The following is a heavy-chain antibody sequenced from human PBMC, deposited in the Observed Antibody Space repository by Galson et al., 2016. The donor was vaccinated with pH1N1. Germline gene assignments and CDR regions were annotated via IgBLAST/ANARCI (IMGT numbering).Heavy chain of an antibody. Sequence: SLRLSCAASGFIFDDFAMHWVRQVPGKGPEWVSVISGDGDTTFYTDSVKGRFTISRDNSKSSLYLEMQTLRTEDTALYYCSTAPLSYFYLNLDAFAVWGQGTMVTVSS. J-gene: IGHJ3*01. V-gene: IGHV3-43*02. CDR2: ISGDGDTT. CDR3: STAPLSYFYLNLDAFAV. CDR1: GFIFDDFA. D-gene: IGHD2/OR15-2a*01.